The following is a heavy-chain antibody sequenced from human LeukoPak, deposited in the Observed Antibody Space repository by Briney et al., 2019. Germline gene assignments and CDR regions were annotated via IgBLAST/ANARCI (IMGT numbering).Heavy chain of an antibody. D-gene: IGHD1-14*01. Sequence: KPSETLSPTCAVYGGSLSGYYWSWIRQPPGKGLEWIGEINHSGSTNYNPSLKSRVTISVDTSKDQFSLKLSSVTAADTAVYYCASMNQFDYWGQGTLVTVSS. CDR2: INHSGST. V-gene: IGHV4-34*01. CDR1: GGSLSGYY. CDR3: ASMNQFDY. J-gene: IGHJ4*02.